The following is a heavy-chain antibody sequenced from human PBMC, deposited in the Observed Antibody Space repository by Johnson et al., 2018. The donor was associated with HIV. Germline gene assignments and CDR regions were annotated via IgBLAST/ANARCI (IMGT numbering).Heavy chain of an antibody. CDR1: GFSFSTYW. V-gene: IGHV3-74*03. CDR2: IDTEGSGT. D-gene: IGHD1-26*01. J-gene: IGHJ3*01. CDR3: ARSRWADDAFEG. Sequence: VQLVESGGRLVQPGGSLRLSCAASGFSFSTYWMHWVRRVPGKGLVWVSRIDTEGSGTTYADSVKGRFTISRDNAKNTVYLQMISLRAEDMAVYYCARSRWADDAFEGWGQGTMVTVSS.